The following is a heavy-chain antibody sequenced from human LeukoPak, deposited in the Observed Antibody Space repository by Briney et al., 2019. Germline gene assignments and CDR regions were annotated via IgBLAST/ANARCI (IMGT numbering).Heavy chain of an antibody. D-gene: IGHD2-15*01. CDR2: MSNSGSYI. CDR3: ARDRDNGMDV. J-gene: IGHJ6*04. V-gene: IGHV3-21*01. Sequence: PGGSLRLSCAASGFTFSSYSMNWFRQAPGKGLEWVSSMSNSGSYIYYAESVQGRFTISIDNAKNSLFLQMNSLRDEDTAVYYCARDRDNGMDVWGKGTTVTVSS. CDR1: GFTFSSYS.